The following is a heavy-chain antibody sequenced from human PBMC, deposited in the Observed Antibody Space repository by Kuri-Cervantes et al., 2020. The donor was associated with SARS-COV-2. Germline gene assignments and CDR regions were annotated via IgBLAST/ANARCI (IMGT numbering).Heavy chain of an antibody. CDR1: GYTFTSYY. CDR2: INPSGGST. J-gene: IGHJ3*02. Sequence: ASVKDSCKASGYTFTSYYMHWVRQAPGQGLEWMGIINPSGGSTSYAQKFQGRVTMTRDTSTSTVYMELSSLRSEDTAVYYCAREDIVVVPAYYDDAFDIWGQGTMVTVSS. D-gene: IGHD2-2*01. V-gene: IGHV1-46*01. CDR3: AREDIVVVPAYYDDAFDI.